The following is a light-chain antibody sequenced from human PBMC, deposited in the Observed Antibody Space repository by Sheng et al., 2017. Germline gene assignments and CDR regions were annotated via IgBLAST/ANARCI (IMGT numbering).Light chain of an antibody. CDR2: DAS. J-gene: IGKJ1*01. Sequence: EIVLTQSPATLSLSPGERATLSCRASQSVSSYLAWYQHKPGQAPRLLIYDASTRATGIPARFSGSGSGTDFTLTINSLQSEDFAFYYCQQYYDWWTFGQGTKVEIK. CDR1: QSVSSY. V-gene: IGKV3-15*01. CDR3: QQYYDWWT.